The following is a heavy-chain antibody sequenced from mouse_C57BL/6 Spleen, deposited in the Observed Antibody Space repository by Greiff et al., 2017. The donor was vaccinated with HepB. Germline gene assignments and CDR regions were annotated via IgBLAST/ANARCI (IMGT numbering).Heavy chain of an antibody. Sequence: EVQLQQSGAELVRPGASVKLSCTASGFNIKDYYMHWVKQRPEQGLEWIGRIDPEDGDTEYAPKFKGKATMTADTSSNTAYLQLSSLTSEATAVYYCTTGYYGSIDYWGQGTTLTVSS. V-gene: IGHV14-1*01. CDR2: IDPEDGDT. D-gene: IGHD1-1*01. CDR3: TTGYYGSIDY. J-gene: IGHJ2*01. CDR1: GFNIKDYY.